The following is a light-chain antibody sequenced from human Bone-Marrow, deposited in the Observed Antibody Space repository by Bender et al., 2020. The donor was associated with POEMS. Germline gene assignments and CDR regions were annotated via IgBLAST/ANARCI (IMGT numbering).Light chain of an antibody. J-gene: IGLJ3*02. CDR1: NSDVGGYDF. CDR2: DVS. V-gene: IGLV2-14*01. CDR3: SSYRSDTTVL. Sequence: QSALTQPASVSGSPGQSITISCTGTNSDVGGYDFVSWYQQHPGKAPKVMIYDVSNRPSGVSNRFSGSKSGNTASLTISGLQAEDEADYYCSSYRSDTTVLFGGGTKVTVL.